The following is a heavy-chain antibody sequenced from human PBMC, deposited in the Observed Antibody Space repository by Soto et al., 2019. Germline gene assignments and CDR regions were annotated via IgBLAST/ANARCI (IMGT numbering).Heavy chain of an antibody. J-gene: IGHJ1*01. CDR1: GGSISSYY. CDR2: IYYSGST. V-gene: IGHV4-59*12. CDR3: ARGGGYCSGGSCYREYFQH. D-gene: IGHD2-15*01. Sequence: SETLSLTCTVSGGSISSYYWSWIRQPPGKGLEWIGYIYYSGSTNYNPSLKSRVTISVDTSKNQFSLKLSSVTAADTAVHYCARGGGYCSGGSCYREYFQHWGQGTLVTVSS.